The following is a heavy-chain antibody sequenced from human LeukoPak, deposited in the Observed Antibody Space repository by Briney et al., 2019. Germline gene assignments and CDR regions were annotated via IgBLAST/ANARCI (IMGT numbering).Heavy chain of an antibody. CDR3: AKRTAGYNYGPNWFDP. J-gene: IGHJ5*02. Sequence: AGGSLRLSCAASGFTFSSYWLSWVRQAPGKGLEWVANINLDGSEKYYVDSVKGRFTISRDNSKNTLYLQMNSLRAEDTAVYYCAKRTAGYNYGPNWFDPWGQGTLVTVSS. D-gene: IGHD5-18*01. CDR1: GFTFSSYW. CDR2: INLDGSEK. V-gene: IGHV3-7*03.